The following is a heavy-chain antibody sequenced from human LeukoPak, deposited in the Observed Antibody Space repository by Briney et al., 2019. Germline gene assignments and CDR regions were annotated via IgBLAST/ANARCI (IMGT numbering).Heavy chain of an antibody. D-gene: IGHD6-19*01. Sequence: SETLSLTCAVYGGSFSGYYWSWIRQPPGKGLEWIGEINHSGSTNYNPSLKSRVTTSVDTSKNQFSLKLSSVTAADTAVYYCARTGRGQWLVPRNFDYWGQGTLVTVSS. CDR3: ARTGRGQWLVPRNFDY. CDR1: GGSFSGYY. J-gene: IGHJ4*02. CDR2: INHSGST. V-gene: IGHV4-34*01.